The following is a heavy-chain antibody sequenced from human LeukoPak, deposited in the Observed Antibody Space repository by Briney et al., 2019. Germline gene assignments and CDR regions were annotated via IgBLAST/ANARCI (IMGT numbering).Heavy chain of an antibody. J-gene: IGHJ4*02. D-gene: IGHD3-10*01. CDR3: ASLRQERSGSYYNY. CDR1: GGSFSGYY. V-gene: IGHV4-34*01. CDR2: INHSGST. Sequence: SETLSLTCAVYGGSFSGYYWSWIRQPPGKGLEWIGEINHSGSTNYNPSLKSRVTISVDTSKNQFSLKLSSVTAADTAVYYCASLRQERSGSYYNYWGQGTLVTVSS.